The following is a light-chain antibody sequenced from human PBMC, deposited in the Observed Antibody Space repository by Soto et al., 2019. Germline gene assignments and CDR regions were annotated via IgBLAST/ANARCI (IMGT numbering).Light chain of an antibody. Sequence: QSALTQPASVSGSPGQSITISCTGSSSDVGGYNHVSWYQQHPGKAPKLMIYEVSNRPSGVSNRFSGSKSGNTASLTISGLQAEDEADYYCCSYAGSYTFVFGTGTKVTVL. CDR1: SSDVGGYNH. V-gene: IGLV2-14*01. CDR3: CSYAGSYTFV. J-gene: IGLJ1*01. CDR2: EVS.